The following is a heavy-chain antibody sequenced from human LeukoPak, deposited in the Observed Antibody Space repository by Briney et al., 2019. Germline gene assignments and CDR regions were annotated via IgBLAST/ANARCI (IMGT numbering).Heavy chain of an antibody. V-gene: IGHV1-69*13. Sequence: GASVKVSCKASGGTFSSYAISWVRQAPGQGLEWMGGIIPIFGTANYAQKFQGRVTITADESTSTAYMELSSLRSEDTAVYYCAWEQEYCGGDCSLPNNWFDPWGQGILVTVSS. CDR1: GGTFSSYA. D-gene: IGHD2-21*02. CDR2: IIPIFGTA. CDR3: AWEQEYCGGDCSLPNNWFDP. J-gene: IGHJ5*02.